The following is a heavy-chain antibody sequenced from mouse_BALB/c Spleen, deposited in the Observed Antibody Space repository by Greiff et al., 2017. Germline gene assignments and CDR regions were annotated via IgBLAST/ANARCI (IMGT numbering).Heavy chain of an antibody. D-gene: IGHD4-1*01. CDR2: IWAGGST. CDR1: GFSLTSYG. Sequence: QVQLKESGPGLVAPSQSLSITCTVSGFSLTSYGVHWVRQPPGKGLEWLGVIWAGGSTNYNSALMSRLSISKDNSKSQVFLKMNSLQTDDTAMYYCARSQTGTRYFDVWGAGTTVTVPS. CDR3: ARSQTGTRYFDV. V-gene: IGHV2-9*02. J-gene: IGHJ1*01.